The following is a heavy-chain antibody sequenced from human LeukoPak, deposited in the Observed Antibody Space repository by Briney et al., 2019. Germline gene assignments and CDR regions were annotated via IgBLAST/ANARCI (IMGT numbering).Heavy chain of an antibody. CDR1: GASVSSDY. Sequence: SETLSLTCTVSGASVSSDYWSWIRQPAGRGLEWIGHIYKSGTTNHNPSLKSRVTISVDTSKNQFSLKLSSVTAADTAVYYCARRDILTGYYDYWGQGTLVTVSS. CDR2: IYKSGTT. CDR3: ARRDILTGYYDY. D-gene: IGHD3-9*01. V-gene: IGHV4-59*08. J-gene: IGHJ4*02.